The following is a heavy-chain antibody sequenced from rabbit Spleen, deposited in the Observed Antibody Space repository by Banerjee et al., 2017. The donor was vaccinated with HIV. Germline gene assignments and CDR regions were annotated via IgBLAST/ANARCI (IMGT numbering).Heavy chain of an antibody. D-gene: IGHD2-1*01. CDR2: IYTANGKT. V-gene: IGHV1S40*01. CDR1: GFSFNSTYD. CDR3: ARDGRTGDYLDGTFKF. Sequence: QSLEESGGGLVKPGASLTLTCTTSGFSFNSTYDMCWVRQAPGKGLEWIGCIYTANGKTHYASWAKGRFTISKPSSTTVTLQMTSLTAADTSTYFCARDGRTGDYLDGTFKFWGPGTLVPVS. J-gene: IGHJ4*01.